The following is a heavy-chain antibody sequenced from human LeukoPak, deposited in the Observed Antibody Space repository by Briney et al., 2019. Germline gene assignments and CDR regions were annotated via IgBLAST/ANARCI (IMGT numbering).Heavy chain of an antibody. CDR2: ISGSGGST. J-gene: IGHJ4*02. V-gene: IGHV3-23*01. CDR1: GFTFSSYA. CDR3: AKDTSSGWYNYFDY. Sequence: GGSLRLSCAASGFTFSSYAMSWVRQAPGKGLEWVSAISGSGGSTYYADSVKGRFTISRDNSKNALYLQMSSLRAEDTAVYYCAKDTSSGWYNYFDYWGQGTLVTVSS. D-gene: IGHD6-19*01.